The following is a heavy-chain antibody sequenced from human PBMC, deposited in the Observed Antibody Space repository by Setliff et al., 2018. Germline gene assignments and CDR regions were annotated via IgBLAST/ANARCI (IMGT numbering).Heavy chain of an antibody. V-gene: IGHV3-74*01. Sequence: GGSLRLSCAASGFTFSNYWMHWVRQVPGKGLVWVSHTSDDGSTTNYGDSVKGRFIISRDNAKSTLYLQMNSLGADDTAVYYCARLRKDYGDYYYFDYWGQGTLVTVSS. CDR3: ARLRKDYGDYYYFDY. CDR1: GFTFSNYW. J-gene: IGHJ4*02. CDR2: TSDDGSTT. D-gene: IGHD4-17*01.